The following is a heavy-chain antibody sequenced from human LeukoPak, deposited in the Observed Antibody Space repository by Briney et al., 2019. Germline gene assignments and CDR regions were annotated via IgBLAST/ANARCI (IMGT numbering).Heavy chain of an antibody. CDR3: ARVDSGTYYMPFDY. CDR2: LSQWDH. Sequence: SETLSLTCTVLWLPHSLLLELDSAAPREGTGVDWIHLSQWDHQLQPPPLKGRATLSVDTSKNQISLRLSSVTAADTAVYFCARVDSGTYYMPFDYWGQGSLVTVSS. V-gene: IGHV4-59*01. D-gene: IGHD1-26*01. CDR1: WLPHSLL. J-gene: IGHJ4*02.